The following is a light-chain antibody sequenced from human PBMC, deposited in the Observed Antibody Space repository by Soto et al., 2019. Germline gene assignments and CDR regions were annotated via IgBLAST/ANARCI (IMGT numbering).Light chain of an antibody. Sequence: QSALTQPASVSGSPGQSITISCTGTSSDIGHYNYVSWYQQHPGKVPKLIISEVRNRPSGVSDCFSGSKSGNSASLTISGLQTEDEADYYCSSYTTTSTQVFGSGTKVTVL. CDR3: SSYTTTSTQV. V-gene: IGLV2-14*01. CDR1: SSDIGHYNY. CDR2: EVR. J-gene: IGLJ1*01.